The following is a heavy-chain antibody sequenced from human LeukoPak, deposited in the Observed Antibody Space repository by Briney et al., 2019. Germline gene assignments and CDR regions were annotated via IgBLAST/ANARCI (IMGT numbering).Heavy chain of an antibody. D-gene: IGHD3-22*01. J-gene: IGHJ4*02. CDR1: GFTFRNYN. V-gene: IGHV3-64*01. Sequence: PGGSLRLSCAASGFTFRNYNMFWARQAPGKGLEYVSAITNNGGYTYYANSVKGRFTISRDNSKNTLYLQMGSLRTEDTAVYYCAGASPDGFYDYWGQGTLVTVSS. CDR2: ITNNGGYT. CDR3: AGASPDGFYDY.